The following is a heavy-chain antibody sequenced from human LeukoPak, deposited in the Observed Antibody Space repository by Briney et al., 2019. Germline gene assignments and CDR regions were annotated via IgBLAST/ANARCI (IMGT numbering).Heavy chain of an antibody. CDR3: AGYAFTSSSFDY. V-gene: IGHV4-59*01. Sequence: SETLSLTCTVSGGSISSYYWSWIRQPPGKGLEWIGYIYYSGSTNYNPSLKSRVTISVDTSKNQFSLKLSSVTAADTAVYYCAGYAFTSSSFDYWGQGTLVTVSS. D-gene: IGHD2-2*01. CDR2: IYYSGST. CDR1: GGSISSYY. J-gene: IGHJ4*02.